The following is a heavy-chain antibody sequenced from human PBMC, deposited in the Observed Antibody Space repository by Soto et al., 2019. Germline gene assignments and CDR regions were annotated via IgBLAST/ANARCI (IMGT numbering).Heavy chain of an antibody. Sequence: PGGSLRLSCAASGFTVSSNYMSWVRQAPGKGLEWVSVIYSGGSTYYADSVKGRFTISRDNSKNTLYLQMNSLRAEDTAVYYCARGIHSYYYYGMDVWGQGTTVTVSS. J-gene: IGHJ6*02. V-gene: IGHV3-53*01. CDR1: GFTVSSNY. CDR3: ARGIHSYYYYGMDV. CDR2: IYSGGST.